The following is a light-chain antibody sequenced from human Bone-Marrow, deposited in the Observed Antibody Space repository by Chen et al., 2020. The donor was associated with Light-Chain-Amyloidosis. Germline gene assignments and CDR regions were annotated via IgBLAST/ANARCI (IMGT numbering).Light chain of an antibody. CDR3: RQYGTSPLT. Sequence: EIVLTQSPGTLSLSPGAGANLSCRASQTIGSNYLTWYQQKFGQAPRLLIYGSSSRAPGIPDRFTGSESGTDFTLASNRLEPEDFAMYYCRQYGTSPLTFGGGTKVEIK. CDR1: QTIGSNY. V-gene: IGKV3-20*01. J-gene: IGKJ4*01. CDR2: GSS.